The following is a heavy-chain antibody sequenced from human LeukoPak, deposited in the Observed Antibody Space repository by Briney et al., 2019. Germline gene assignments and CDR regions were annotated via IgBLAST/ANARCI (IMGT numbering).Heavy chain of an antibody. CDR3: ARDWDYYDSSGHDAFDI. CDR2: IIPIFGTA. D-gene: IGHD3-22*01. CDR1: GGTFSSYA. Sequence: GASVKASCKASGGTFSSYAISWVRQAPGQGLEWMGGIIPIFGTANYAQRFQGRVTITADESTSTAYMELSSLRSEDTAVYYCARDWDYYDSSGHDAFDIWGQGTMVTVSS. J-gene: IGHJ3*02. V-gene: IGHV1-69*01.